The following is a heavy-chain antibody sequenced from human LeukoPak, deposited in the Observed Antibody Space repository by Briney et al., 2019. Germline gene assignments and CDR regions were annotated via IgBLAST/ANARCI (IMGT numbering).Heavy chain of an antibody. J-gene: IGHJ4*02. V-gene: IGHV1-8*01. CDR3: ARGLRRGSSSPGGY. D-gene: IGHD6-13*01. Sequence: ASLKVSYKASGYTFTSYDINWVRQATGQGLEWMGWMNPNSGNTGYAQKFQGRVTVTKNTSISTAYMELSSLRSEDTAVYYCARGLRRGSSSPGGYWGQGTLVTVSS. CDR1: GYTFTSYD. CDR2: MNPNSGNT.